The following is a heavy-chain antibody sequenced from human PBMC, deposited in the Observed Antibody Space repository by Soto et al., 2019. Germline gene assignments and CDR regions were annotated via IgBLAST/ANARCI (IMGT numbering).Heavy chain of an antibody. J-gene: IGHJ4*02. Sequence: QVQLQESGPGLVKPSETLSLTCTVSGGSISDYYWSWIRQPPGKGLEWIGFIYFNSESTNYNPSLKSRVTISLDTSKSQFSLRLRSVTAADTAVYYCGRKSGSYHSGVDYWGQGALVTVSS. CDR1: GGSISDYY. CDR3: GRKSGSYHSGVDY. V-gene: IGHV4-59*01. CDR2: IYFNSEST. D-gene: IGHD1-26*01.